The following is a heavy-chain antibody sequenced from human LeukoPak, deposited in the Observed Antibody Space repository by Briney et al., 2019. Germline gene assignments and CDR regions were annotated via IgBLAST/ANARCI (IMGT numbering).Heavy chain of an antibody. Sequence: SQTLSLTCIVSGGSINSGSYYWSWIRQPAGKGLEWIGCIYTSGRTNYNPSLKSRVTISIDTSKNQFSLKLSSVTAADTAVYYCARNFMSTVPYFDYWGQGALVTVSS. J-gene: IGHJ4*02. D-gene: IGHD4-17*01. CDR1: GGSINSGSYY. CDR3: ARNFMSTVPYFDY. CDR2: IYTSGRT. V-gene: IGHV4-61*02.